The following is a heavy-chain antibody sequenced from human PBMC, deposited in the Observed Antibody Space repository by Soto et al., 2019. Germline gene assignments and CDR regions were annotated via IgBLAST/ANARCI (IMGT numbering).Heavy chain of an antibody. J-gene: IGHJ6*02. CDR2: INHSGST. Sequence: PSETLSLTCAVYGESFSGYYWSWIRQPPGKGLEWIGEINHSGSTNYNPSLRSRVTISVDTSKNQFSLKLSSVTAADTAVYYCARGLHYYYYYGMDVWGQGTTVTVS. CDR1: GESFSGYY. CDR3: ARGLHYYYYYGMDV. V-gene: IGHV4-34*01.